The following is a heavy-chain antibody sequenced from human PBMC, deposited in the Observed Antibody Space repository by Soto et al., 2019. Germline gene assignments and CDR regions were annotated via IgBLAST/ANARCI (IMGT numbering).Heavy chain of an antibody. CDR1: GYTFTSYG. D-gene: IGHD5-18*01. CDR2: ISAYNGNT. V-gene: IGHV1-18*01. Sequence: QVQLVQSGAEVKKPGASVKVSCKASGYTFTSYGISWVRQAPGQGLEWMGWISAYNGNTNYAQKLQGRVTMTTDTSTSAAYMEVRSLRSDDTAVYYCARDGRGMAMGFTAGDWFDPWGQGTLVTVSS. CDR3: ARDGRGMAMGFTAGDWFDP. J-gene: IGHJ5*02.